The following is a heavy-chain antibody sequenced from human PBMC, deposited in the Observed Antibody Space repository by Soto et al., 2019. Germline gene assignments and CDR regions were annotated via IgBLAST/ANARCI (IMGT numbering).Heavy chain of an antibody. Sequence: PSETLSLTCTVSGGSIRSGGYYWSWVRQNPRRGLEWIGNIYYSGNTYYNPSLKSRLTISVDTSKNQFSLNLSSVTAADTAVYYCARDRLMATAGTARHYFGLDVWGQRTTVTVSS. V-gene: IGHV4-31*03. D-gene: IGHD5-18*01. CDR1: GGSIRSGGYY. J-gene: IGHJ6*02. CDR2: IYYSGNT. CDR3: ARDRLMATAGTARHYFGLDV.